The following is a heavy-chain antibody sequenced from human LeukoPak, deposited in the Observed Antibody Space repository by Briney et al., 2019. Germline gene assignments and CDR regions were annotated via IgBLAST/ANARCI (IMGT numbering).Heavy chain of an antibody. CDR3: ARDPAFLLPYMDV. J-gene: IGHJ6*03. Sequence: PGGSLRLSCAASGFTFSSYAMNWVRQAPGKGLEWVSSISGSSSYTYYADSVKGRFTISRDNAKNSLYLEMNSLRAEDMAVYYCARDPAFLLPYMDVWGKGTTVTVSS. V-gene: IGHV3-21*01. CDR2: ISGSSSYT. CDR1: GFTFSSYA.